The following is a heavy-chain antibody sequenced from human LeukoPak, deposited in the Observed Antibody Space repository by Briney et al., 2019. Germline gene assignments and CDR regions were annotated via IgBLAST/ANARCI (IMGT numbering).Heavy chain of an antibody. D-gene: IGHD3-22*01. CDR2: IIPSGGFT. J-gene: IGHJ5*02. Sequence: ASVKVSCKASGYTFTSYYIHWVRQAPGQGLEWMGIIIPSGGFTTYAQKFQGRITMTRDTSTSTVYMELSSLRSEDTAVYYCARSYMIIDPFDPWGQGTLVTVSS. CDR1: GYTFTSYY. CDR3: ARSYMIIDPFDP. V-gene: IGHV1-46*01.